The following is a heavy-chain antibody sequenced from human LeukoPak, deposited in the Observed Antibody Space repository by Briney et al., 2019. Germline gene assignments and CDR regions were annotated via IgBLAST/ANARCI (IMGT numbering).Heavy chain of an antibody. J-gene: IGHJ4*02. Sequence: PGRFLRLACRGSLFIFEDYSLHWVLQLQGWVLVWVSGVSWNRDYIAYADSVKGRFTISRDNDKNIVYLQMGSLRVGDMGSYYCAATSGWYDSYFAYWGQGLQITVSS. V-gene: IGHV3-9*03. CDR2: VSWNRDYI. CDR3: AATSGWYDSYFAY. D-gene: IGHD6-19*01. CDR1: LFIFEDYS.